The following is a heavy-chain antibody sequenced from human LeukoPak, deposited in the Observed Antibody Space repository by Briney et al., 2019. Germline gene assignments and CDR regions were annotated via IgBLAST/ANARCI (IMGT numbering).Heavy chain of an antibody. J-gene: IGHJ4*02. CDR2: ISSSSSTI. V-gene: IGHV3-48*01. D-gene: IGHD1-1*01. CDR1: GFTFSSYA. Sequence: PGGSLRLSCAASGFTFSSYAMNWVRQAPGKGLEWVSYISSSSSTIYYADSVKGRFTISGDNAKNSLYLQMNSLRAEDTAVYYCARGQLELGYWGQGTLVTVSS. CDR3: ARGQLELGY.